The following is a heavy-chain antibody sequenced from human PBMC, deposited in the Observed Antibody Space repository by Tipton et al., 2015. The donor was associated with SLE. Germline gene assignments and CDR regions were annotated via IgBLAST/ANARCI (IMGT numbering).Heavy chain of an antibody. V-gene: IGHV4-30-2*01. Sequence: TLSLTCAVSGGSINSGDYSWSWIRQPPGKGLEWIGYIFRSGNAYYNPPLNSRVTISLDMSRNQFSLRLKSVTAADTALYYCVRGSPFMEWERNWFDPWGQGTLVTVSS. J-gene: IGHJ5*02. CDR1: GGSINSGDYS. D-gene: IGHD3-3*01. CDR3: VRGSPFMEWERNWFDP. CDR2: IFRSGNA.